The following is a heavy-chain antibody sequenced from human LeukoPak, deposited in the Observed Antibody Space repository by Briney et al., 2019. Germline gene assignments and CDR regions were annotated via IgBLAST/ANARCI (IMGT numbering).Heavy chain of an antibody. CDR2: ISPYNGKK. D-gene: IGHD2-2*01. CDR3: ARDIGIVPGVEYLYNGMDV. Sequence: ASVKVSCKASGYRFSTYGISWVRQAPGQGLEWMGWISPYNGKKNYAESLQDRVTMTTDTSMSLAYMELRRLRSDDTAVYYGARDIGIVPGVEYLYNGMDVWGQGTTVIVSS. J-gene: IGHJ6*02. V-gene: IGHV1-18*01. CDR1: GYRFSTYG.